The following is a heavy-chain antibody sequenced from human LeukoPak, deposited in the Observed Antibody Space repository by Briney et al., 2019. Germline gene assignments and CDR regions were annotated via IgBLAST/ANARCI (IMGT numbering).Heavy chain of an antibody. D-gene: IGHD4/OR15-4a*01. CDR1: GGSISSYY. J-gene: IGHJ6*02. Sequence: PSETLSLTCTVSGGSISSYYWSWIRQPPGKGLEWIGYIYYRSTNYNPSLKSRVTISIDTSKNQLSLKLSSVTAADTAMYYCGRHQTMYYGMDVWGQGTAVTVSS. V-gene: IGHV4-59*08. CDR3: GRHQTMYYGMDV. CDR2: IYYRST.